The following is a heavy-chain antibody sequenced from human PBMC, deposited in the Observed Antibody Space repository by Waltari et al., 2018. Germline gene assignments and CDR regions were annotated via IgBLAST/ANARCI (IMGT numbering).Heavy chain of an antibody. CDR2: LDPEDGQA. J-gene: IGHJ3*01. Sequence: EVQLLQSGAEVKKPGTPVKISCKVSGDTFTDNYIHWIQQAPGKGLQWMGLLDPEDGQAVYAEKFQGRVTMTADTSIHTAYMELTSPTSEDTAFYYCAAALGGGISASRPFHFWGQGTMITVSS. V-gene: IGHV1-69-2*01. D-gene: IGHD3-10*01. CDR3: AAALGGGISASRPFHF. CDR1: GDTFTDNY.